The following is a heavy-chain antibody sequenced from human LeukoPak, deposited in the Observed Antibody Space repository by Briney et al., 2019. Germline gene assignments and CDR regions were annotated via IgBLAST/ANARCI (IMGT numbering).Heavy chain of an antibody. J-gene: IGHJ6*04. CDR3: ANIEPLASCYHYGMDV. Sequence: GGPLRLSCAASGFTFSNYAMSWVRQAPGKGLEWVSAISGSSGSIYYADSVKGRFTISRDNSKNTLYLQMNSLRAEDTAVYYCANIEPLASCYHYGMDVWGKGTTVTVSS. CDR2: ISGSSGSI. CDR1: GFTFSNYA. V-gene: IGHV3-23*01. D-gene: IGHD1-14*01.